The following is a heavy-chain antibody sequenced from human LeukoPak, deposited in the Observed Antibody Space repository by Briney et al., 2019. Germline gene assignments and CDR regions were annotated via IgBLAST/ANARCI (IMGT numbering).Heavy chain of an antibody. Sequence: SETLSLTCAVYGGSFSGYYWSWLRQPPGKGLEWIGEINHSGSTNYNPSLKSRVTISVDTSKNQFSLKLSSVTAADTAVYHCARRRIKDYYGSGSYYRGVYYYYGMDVWGKGTTVTVSS. D-gene: IGHD3-10*01. V-gene: IGHV4-34*01. CDR3: ARRRIKDYYGSGSYYRGVYYYYGMDV. CDR2: INHSGST. CDR1: GGSFSGYY. J-gene: IGHJ6*04.